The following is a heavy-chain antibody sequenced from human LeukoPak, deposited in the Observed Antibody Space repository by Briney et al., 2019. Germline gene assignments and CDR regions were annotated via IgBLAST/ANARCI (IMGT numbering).Heavy chain of an antibody. Sequence: GSLRLSCAASGFTFSSYCMNWVRQAPGKGLEWIGSIYYSGSTYYNPSLKSRVTISVDTSKNQFSLKLSSVTAADTAVYYCARGGYSYGIGYWGQGTLVTVSS. CDR2: IYYSGST. D-gene: IGHD5-18*01. CDR3: ARGGYSYGIGY. J-gene: IGHJ4*02. CDR1: GFTFSSYC. V-gene: IGHV4-39*07.